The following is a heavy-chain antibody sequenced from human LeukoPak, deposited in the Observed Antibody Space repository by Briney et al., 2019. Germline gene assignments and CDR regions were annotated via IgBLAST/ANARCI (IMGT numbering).Heavy chain of an antibody. CDR3: ARGPLHDYGDI. D-gene: IGHD4-17*01. J-gene: IGHJ3*02. CDR2: INPSGGST. V-gene: IGHV1-46*01. CDR1: GHTFTSYY. Sequence: GASVKVSCKASGHTFTSYYMHWVRQAPGQGLEWMGIINPSGGSTSYAQKFQGRVTMTRDTSTSTVYMELSSLRPEDTAVYYCARGPLHDYGDIWGQGTMVTVSS.